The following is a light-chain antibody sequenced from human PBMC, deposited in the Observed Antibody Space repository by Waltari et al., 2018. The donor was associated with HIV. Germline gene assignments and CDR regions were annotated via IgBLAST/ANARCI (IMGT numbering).Light chain of an antibody. J-gene: IGLJ3*02. V-gene: IGLV1-44*01. CDR2: SNN. CDR1: SSNIGSNP. Sequence: QSVLTQPPSASGTPGQRVTISCSGSSSNIGSNPVNWYQQLPGTAPKVLLYSNNQRPSGVPDRFSGSKSGTSASLAISGLQSEDEADYYCAAWDDSLGGVVFGGGTKLTVL. CDR3: AAWDDSLGGVV.